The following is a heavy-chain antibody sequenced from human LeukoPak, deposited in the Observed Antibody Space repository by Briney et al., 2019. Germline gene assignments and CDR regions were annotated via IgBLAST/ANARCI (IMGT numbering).Heavy chain of an antibody. CDR1: GFTFSSYG. J-gene: IGHJ6*03. Sequence: GSLRLSCAASGFTFSSYGMSWVRQAPGKGLEWVSAISGSGGSTYYADSVKGRFTISRDNSKNTLYLQMNSLRAEDTAVYYCAKNSSGRRIYYYYYMDVWGKGTTVTISS. V-gene: IGHV3-23*01. D-gene: IGHD6-19*01. CDR3: AKNSSGRRIYYYYYMDV. CDR2: ISGSGGST.